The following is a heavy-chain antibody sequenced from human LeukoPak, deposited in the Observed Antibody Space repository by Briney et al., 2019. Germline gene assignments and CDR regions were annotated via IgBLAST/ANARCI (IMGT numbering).Heavy chain of an antibody. J-gene: IGHJ4*02. V-gene: IGHV3-30*18. CDR3: AKDSGSYFQAY. D-gene: IGHD1-26*01. CDR1: GFTFSSYG. Sequence: GRSLRLSCAASGFTFSSYGMHWVRQAPGKGLEWVAVISYDGSNKYYADSVKGRFTISRDNSKNTLYLQMNSLRAEDTAVYYCAKDSGSYFQAYWCQGTLVTVSS. CDR2: ISYDGSNK.